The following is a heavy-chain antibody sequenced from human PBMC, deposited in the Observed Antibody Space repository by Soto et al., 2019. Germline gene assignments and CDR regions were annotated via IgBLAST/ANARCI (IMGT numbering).Heavy chain of an antibody. V-gene: IGHV1-18*04. CDR3: ARSRGGSYYYYFYYMDV. Sequence: GASVKVSCKASDYAFTSYGISWVRQAPGQGFEWMGWISAYNGNTNYAQKFQGRVTMTTDTSTTTAYMELTSLRSDDTAVYYCARSRGGSYYYYFYYMDVWGTGTTVTVSS. CDR1: DYAFTSYG. J-gene: IGHJ6*03. D-gene: IGHD3-16*01. CDR2: ISAYNGNT.